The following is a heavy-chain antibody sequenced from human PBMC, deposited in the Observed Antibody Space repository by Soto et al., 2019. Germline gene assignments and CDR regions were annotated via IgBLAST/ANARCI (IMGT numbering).Heavy chain of an antibody. J-gene: IGHJ5*02. CDR2: IYYSGNT. V-gene: IGHV4-61*08. Sequence: LSLTCTVSGGSVSSGDYYWSWIRQPPGKGLEWIGYIYYSGNTNYNPSLKSRVIISVDASKNLFSLKLTSVTAAGTAVYYCARIPVDTSMIYWLDPWGQGTLVTVSS. CDR1: GGSVSSGDYY. CDR3: ARIPVDTSMIYWLDP. D-gene: IGHD5-18*01.